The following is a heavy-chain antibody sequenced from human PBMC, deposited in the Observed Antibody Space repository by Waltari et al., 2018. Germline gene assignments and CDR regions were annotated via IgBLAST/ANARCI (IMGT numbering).Heavy chain of an antibody. V-gene: IGHV1-2*02. CDR3: ARAHDFWSGYSHDCFDP. CDR1: GYTFTGYY. D-gene: IGHD3-3*01. Sequence: QVQLVQSGAEVKKPGASVKVSCKASGYTFTGYYMHWVRQAPGQGLEWMVWINPNSGGTNYAQKFQGRVTMTRDTSISTAYMELSRLRSDDTAVYYCARAHDFWSGYSHDCFDPWGQGTMVTVSS. CDR2: INPNSGGT. J-gene: IGHJ5*01.